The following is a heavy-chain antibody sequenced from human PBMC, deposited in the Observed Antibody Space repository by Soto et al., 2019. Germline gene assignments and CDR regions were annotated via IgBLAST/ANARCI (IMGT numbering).Heavy chain of an antibody. D-gene: IGHD6-19*01. V-gene: IGHV3-11*06. CDR3: ARGPVAGYFDY. CDR1: GFTFSDYY. J-gene: IGHJ4*02. CDR2: ISSSSSYT. Sequence: PGGSLRLSCAASGFTFSDYYMSWIRQAPGKGLEWVSYISSSSSYTNYADSVRGRFTISRDNAKNSLYLQMNSLRAEDTAVYYCARGPVAGYFDYWGQGTLVTVSS.